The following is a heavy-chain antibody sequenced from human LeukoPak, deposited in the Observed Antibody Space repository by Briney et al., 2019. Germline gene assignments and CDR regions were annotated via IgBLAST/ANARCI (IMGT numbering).Heavy chain of an antibody. CDR1: GFTLRSYG. J-gene: IGHJ4*02. V-gene: IGHV3-7*05. CDR2: IKEDGSEM. Sequence: GGSLRLSCAGSGFTLRSYGVMWVRRAPGRGLEWVEPIKEDGSEMHYVDSVKGRFTISRDNANNSLYLQMHTMRGEDTAVYYCARCRFCITSNCCSDYWGQGTLVTVSS. D-gene: IGHD2-2*01. CDR3: ARCRFCITSNCCSDY.